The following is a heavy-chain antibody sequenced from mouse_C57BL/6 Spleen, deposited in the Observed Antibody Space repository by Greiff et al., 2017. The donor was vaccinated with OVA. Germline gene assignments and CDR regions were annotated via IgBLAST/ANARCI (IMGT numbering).Heavy chain of an antibody. J-gene: IGHJ2*01. V-gene: IGHV1-64*01. Sequence: QVQLQQPGPELVKPGASVKLSCKASGYTFTSYWMHWVKQRPGQGLEWIGMIHPNSGSTNYNEKFKSKATLTVDKSSSTAYMQLSSLTSEDSADYYCARESSAYVYWGQGTTVTVSA. CDR2: IHPNSGST. CDR3: ARESSAYVY. D-gene: IGHD3-2*02. CDR1: GYTFTSYW.